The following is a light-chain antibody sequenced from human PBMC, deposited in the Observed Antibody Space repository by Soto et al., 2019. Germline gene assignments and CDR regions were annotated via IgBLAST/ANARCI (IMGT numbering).Light chain of an antibody. V-gene: IGKV1-5*03. CDR3: QHYRGT. Sequence: DIQMTQSPSTLSASVGDRVTITCRASQGISDWLAWYQQKPGKAPNLLIYRASNLESGVPSRFSGSGSGTEFTLTISSLQPDDFATYYCQHYRGTFGQGTKLEIK. CDR2: RAS. J-gene: IGKJ2*01. CDR1: QGISDW.